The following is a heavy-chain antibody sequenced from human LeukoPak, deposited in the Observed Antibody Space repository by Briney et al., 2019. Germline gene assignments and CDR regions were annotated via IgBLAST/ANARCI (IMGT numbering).Heavy chain of an antibody. Sequence: ASVKVSCKASGGTFSSYSITWVRQAPGQGLEWMGGIMPLLNMANYAQQFQGRVTITTDESTSTAYMELSSLRFEDTAMYYCARVDRYHYYLDVWGKGTTVTVSS. CDR1: GGTFSSYS. CDR3: ARVDRYHYYLDV. CDR2: IMPLLNMA. J-gene: IGHJ6*03. V-gene: IGHV1-69*16.